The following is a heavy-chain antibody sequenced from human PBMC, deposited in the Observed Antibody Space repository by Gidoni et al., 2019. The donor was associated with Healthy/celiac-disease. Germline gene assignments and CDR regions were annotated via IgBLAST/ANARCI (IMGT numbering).Heavy chain of an antibody. J-gene: IGHJ3*02. CDR2: ISGSGGST. Sequence: EVQLLESGGGLVQPGGSLRLSCAASGFTFSSYAMSRVRRAPGKGLEWVSAISGSGGSTYYADSVKGRFTISRDNSKNTLYLQMNSLRAEDTAVYYCAKLPDERITMIVVVITTNDAFDIWGQGTMVTVSS. V-gene: IGHV3-23*01. CDR1: GFTFSSYA. CDR3: AKLPDERITMIVVVITTNDAFDI. D-gene: IGHD3-22*01.